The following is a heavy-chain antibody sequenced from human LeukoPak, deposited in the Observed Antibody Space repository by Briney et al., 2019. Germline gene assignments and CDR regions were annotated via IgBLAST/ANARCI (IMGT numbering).Heavy chain of an antibody. CDR1: GYSISTGYY. CDR2: FYHGGST. Sequence: SETLSLTCTVSGYSISTGYYWDWIRQPPGKGLEWIGTFYHGGSTYYNPSLKSRVTISVDTSKNQFSLKLSSVTAADTAVYYCARGQDYYDSSGYLEAFDIWGQGTMVTVSS. J-gene: IGHJ3*02. V-gene: IGHV4-38-2*02. D-gene: IGHD3-22*01. CDR3: ARGQDYYDSSGYLEAFDI.